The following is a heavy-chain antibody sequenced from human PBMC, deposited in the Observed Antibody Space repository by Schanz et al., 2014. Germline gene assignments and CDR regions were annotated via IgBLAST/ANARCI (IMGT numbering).Heavy chain of an antibody. V-gene: IGHV3-23*01. CDR1: GFTFSDYY. Sequence: PGGSLRLSCAASGFTFSDYYMSWIRQAPGKGLEWVSALSGSGGSTYYADSVKGRFTISRDNSRNTLYLQMNSLRTEDTAVYYCASPSGYSDYGTYFDFWGQGTLVTVSS. CDR2: LSGSGGST. D-gene: IGHD5-12*01. CDR3: ASPSGYSDYGTYFDF. J-gene: IGHJ4*02.